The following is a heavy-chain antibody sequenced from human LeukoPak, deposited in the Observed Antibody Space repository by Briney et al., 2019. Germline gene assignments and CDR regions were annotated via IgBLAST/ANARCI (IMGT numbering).Heavy chain of an antibody. CDR1: GFTFDDYA. Sequence: GGSLRLSCAASGFTFDDYAMHWVRQAPGKGLEWVSGISWNSGSIGYADSVKGRFTISRDNAKNSLYLQMNSLRAEDTALYYCAKWGSSWPDYYYYSGMDFWGQGPTVTVSS. D-gene: IGHD6-13*01. CDR3: AKWGSSWPDYYYYSGMDF. J-gene: IGHJ6*02. V-gene: IGHV3-9*01. CDR2: ISWNSGSI.